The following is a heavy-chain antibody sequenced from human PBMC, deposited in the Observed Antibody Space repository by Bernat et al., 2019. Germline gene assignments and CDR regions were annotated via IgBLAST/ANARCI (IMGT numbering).Heavy chain of an antibody. CDR2: ISGSGGST. CDR1: GFTFSSYA. J-gene: IGHJ4*02. CDR3: AKMRGAYDTSGYSPPDFDY. Sequence: EVQLLESGGGLVQPGGSLRLSCAASGFTFSSYAMSWVRQAPGKGLEWVSAISGSGGSTYYADSVKGRFTISRDNSKNTLYLQMNSVRAEDTAVYYCAKMRGAYDTSGYSPPDFDYWGQRTLVTVSS. V-gene: IGHV3-23*01. D-gene: IGHD3-22*01.